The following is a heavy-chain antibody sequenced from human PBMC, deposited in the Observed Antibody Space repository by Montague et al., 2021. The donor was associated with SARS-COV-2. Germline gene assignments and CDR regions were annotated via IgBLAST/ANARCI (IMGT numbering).Heavy chain of an antibody. CDR2: IYYRGST. CDR1: GGSFNSSF. D-gene: IGHD5-24*01. J-gene: IGHJ5*02. CDR3: AREDRWNWFDP. V-gene: IGHV4-59*01. Sequence: SETLSLTCTVSGGSFNSSFWSWIRQPPGKGLEWIGYIYYRGSTNYNPSLETRVTISVDPSKNQFSLKLSSVTAADTAVYYCAREDRWNWFDPWGQGTLVTVSS.